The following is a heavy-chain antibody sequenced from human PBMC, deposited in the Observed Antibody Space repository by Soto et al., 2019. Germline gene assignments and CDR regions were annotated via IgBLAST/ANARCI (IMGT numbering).Heavy chain of an antibody. CDR3: ARRQIPPPTRGAANARGGMDV. CDR2: IWNDGSNN. CDR1: GFTFNNYG. D-gene: IGHD6-25*01. V-gene: IGHV3-33*01. Sequence: QVQLVESGGGVVQPGRSLRLYCAASGFTFNNYGMHWVRQAPGKGLEWLAVIWNDGSNNYYANSVKGRFTISRDNSKNTLYLQMNSLRAEDAAVYYCARRQIPPPTRGAANARGGMDVWGQGTTVTVSS. J-gene: IGHJ6*02.